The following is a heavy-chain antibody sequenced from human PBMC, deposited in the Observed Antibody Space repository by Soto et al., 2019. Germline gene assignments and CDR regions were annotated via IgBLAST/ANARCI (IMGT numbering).Heavy chain of an antibody. CDR1: GYTLTELS. V-gene: IGHV1-24*01. CDR3: ARVVVVIAIGWRWFDP. D-gene: IGHD2-21*01. CDR2: FDPEDGET. Sequence: ASVKVSCKVSGYTLTELSMHWVRQAPGKGLEWMGGFDPEDGETIYAQKFQGRVTMTEDTSTDTAYMELSSLRSEDTAVYYCARVVVVIAIGWRWFDPWGQGTPVTVSS. J-gene: IGHJ5*02.